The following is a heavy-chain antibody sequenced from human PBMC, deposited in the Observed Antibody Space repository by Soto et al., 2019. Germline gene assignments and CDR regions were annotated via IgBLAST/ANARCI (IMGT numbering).Heavy chain of an antibody. Sequence: QVQLQQWGAGLLKPSETLSLTCAVYGGFVTSGSYYWSWIRQPPGKGLEWIGEMSQSGGTQFNPSLKSRVTISVDTSKNQFTLKMSSVTAADTALYYCARVERGTATTVVDAFDIWGPGTMVTVSS. D-gene: IGHD1-1*01. V-gene: IGHV4-34*01. J-gene: IGHJ3*02. CDR3: ARVERGTATTVVDAFDI. CDR2: MSQSGGT. CDR1: GGFVTSGSYY.